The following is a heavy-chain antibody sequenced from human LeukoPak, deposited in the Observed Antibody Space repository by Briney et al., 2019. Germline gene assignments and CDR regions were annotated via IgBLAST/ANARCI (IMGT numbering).Heavy chain of an antibody. V-gene: IGHV4-4*07. CDR3: ARGGGSRYYDSSGYVYYFDY. CDR1: GGSISSYY. D-gene: IGHD3-22*01. J-gene: IGHJ4*02. CDR2: IYTSGST. Sequence: SETLSLTCTVSGGSISSYYWSWIRQPARKGLEWIGRIYTSGSTNYNPSLRSRVTMSVDTSKNQFSLKLSSVTAADTAVYYCARGGGSRYYDSSGYVYYFDYWGQGTLVTVSS.